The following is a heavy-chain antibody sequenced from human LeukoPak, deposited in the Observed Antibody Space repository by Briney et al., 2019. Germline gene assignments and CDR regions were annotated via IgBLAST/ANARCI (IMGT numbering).Heavy chain of an antibody. CDR1: GYTFTSYY. CDR2: INPSGGST. CDR3: ARDSDIYDILTGYNPPHFDY. V-gene: IGHV1-46*01. Sequence: ASVTVSCKASGYTFTSYYMHWVRQAPGQGLEWMGIINPSGGSTSYAQKFQGRVTMTRDTSTSTVYMELSSLRSEDTAVYYCARDSDIYDILTGYNPPHFDYWGQGTLVTVSS. J-gene: IGHJ4*02. D-gene: IGHD3-9*01.